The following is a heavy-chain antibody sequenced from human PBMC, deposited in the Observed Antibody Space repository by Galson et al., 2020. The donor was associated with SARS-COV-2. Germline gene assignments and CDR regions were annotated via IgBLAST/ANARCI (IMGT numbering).Heavy chain of an antibody. D-gene: IGHD6-13*01. CDR1: GFTFSSYD. Sequence: GESLKISCAASGFTFSSYDMHWVRQATGKGLEWVSAIGTAGDPYYPGSVKGRFTISRENAKNSLYLQMNSLRAGDTAVYYCARGAYASSGYSSSWYPALRGTEFDYWGQGTLVTVSS. J-gene: IGHJ4*02. CDR2: IGTAGDP. V-gene: IGHV3-13*05. CDR3: ARGAYASSGYSSSWYPALRGTEFDY.